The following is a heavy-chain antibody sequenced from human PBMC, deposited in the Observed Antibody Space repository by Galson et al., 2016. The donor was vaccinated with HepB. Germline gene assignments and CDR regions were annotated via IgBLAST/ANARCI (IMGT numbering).Heavy chain of an antibody. CDR3: ASDDY. CDR1: GGSISSSHSYY. J-gene: IGHJ4*02. Sequence: SETLSLTCTVSGGSISSSHSYYWGWIRQPPGRGLEWIGTISYHGKTYYHPSLKSRVTISVDTSRNQVSLRLSSVTATDTAVYHCASDDYWGQGTLVTVSS. V-gene: IGHV4-39*02. CDR2: ISYHGKT.